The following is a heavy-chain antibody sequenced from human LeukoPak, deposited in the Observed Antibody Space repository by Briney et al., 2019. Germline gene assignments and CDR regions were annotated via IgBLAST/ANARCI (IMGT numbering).Heavy chain of an antibody. D-gene: IGHD2-15*01. V-gene: IGHV3-33*06. CDR3: AKDGSGGGWKWFDP. Sequence: PGGSLRLSCAASGFTFSSYGFHWVRQAPGKGLEWVAVIWYDGSNKYYADSVKDRFTISRDSSKNTLYLQMNSLRAEDTAVYYCAKDGSGGGWKWFDPWGQGTLVTVSS. CDR2: IWYDGSNK. J-gene: IGHJ5*02. CDR1: GFTFSSYG.